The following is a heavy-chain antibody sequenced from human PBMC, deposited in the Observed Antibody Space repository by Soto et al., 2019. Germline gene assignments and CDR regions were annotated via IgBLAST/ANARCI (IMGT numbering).Heavy chain of an antibody. V-gene: IGHV4-31*03. CDR1: GGPIRSCGYY. J-gene: IGHJ5*02. D-gene: IGHD3-10*01. CDR2: IFYSGST. CDR3: ARDPGCTKWFDI. Sequence: SGTLSLTRTVSGGPIRSCGYYWNWIRQHPGKGLEWIGYIFYSGSTYYNPSLKSRVTILVDMSKNQFSLRLSSVPAADTAVYYCARDPGCTKWFDIWGQGTLVTVSS.